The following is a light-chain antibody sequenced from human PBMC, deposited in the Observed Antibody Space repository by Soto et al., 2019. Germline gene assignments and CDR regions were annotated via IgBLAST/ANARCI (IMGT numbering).Light chain of an antibody. V-gene: IGKV3-15*01. CDR3: QNYDHWHMT. CDR2: GAS. J-gene: IGKJ1*01. CDR1: QSFGSN. Sequence: EILMTQSQDTLSVSPGERATLSCRASQSFGSNLAWFQQKPGQAPRLLLYGASTRATGIPARFSGNGSGTEFTLTISSLQSEDSAVYYCQNYDHWHMTFGQGTQVAIK.